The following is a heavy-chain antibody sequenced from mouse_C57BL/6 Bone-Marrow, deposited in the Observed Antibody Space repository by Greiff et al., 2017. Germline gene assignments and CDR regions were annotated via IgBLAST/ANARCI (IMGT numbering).Heavy chain of an antibody. CDR2: IYPSDSET. Sequence: QVQLQQPGAELVRPGSSVKLSCKASGYTFTSYWMDWVKQRPGQGLEWIGNIYPSDSETHYNQKFKDKATLTVDKSSSTAYMQLSSLTSEDSAVYYCARCPYYYGSRYAMDDWGQGTSGTVSS. V-gene: IGHV1-61*01. D-gene: IGHD1-1*01. J-gene: IGHJ4*01. CDR3: ARCPYYYGSRYAMDD. CDR1: GYTFTSYW.